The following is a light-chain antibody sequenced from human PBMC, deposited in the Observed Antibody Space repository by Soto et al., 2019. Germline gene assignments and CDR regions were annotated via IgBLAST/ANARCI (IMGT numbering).Light chain of an antibody. V-gene: IGKV3-15*01. J-gene: IGKJ4*01. Sequence: EIVMTQSPATLSVSPGERATLSCRASQSVSSNLAWYQQKLGQAPRLLFYGASTRATGIPARFSGSGYGTEFTLTISSLQSEDFAVYYCPQYYNWRPLTFGGGTKVEIK. CDR1: QSVSSN. CDR3: PQYYNWRPLT. CDR2: GAS.